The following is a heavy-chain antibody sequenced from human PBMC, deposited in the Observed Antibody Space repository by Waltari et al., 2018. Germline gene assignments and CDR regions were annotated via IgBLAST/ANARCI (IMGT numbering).Heavy chain of an antibody. Sequence: QVELQESGPGLVTPSGTLSLTCAVSGAYVNSNNWWSWVRQTPEKGLGWIGESFQGGRANYNPSLERRVIIALDSSRNHFSLTVTSVTAADTAVYYCARHIDVRGTRGFDYWGQGLLVTVSS. D-gene: IGHD2-8*01. CDR3: ARHIDVRGTRGFDY. CDR2: SFQGGRA. CDR1: GAYVNSNNW. J-gene: IGHJ4*02. V-gene: IGHV4-4*02.